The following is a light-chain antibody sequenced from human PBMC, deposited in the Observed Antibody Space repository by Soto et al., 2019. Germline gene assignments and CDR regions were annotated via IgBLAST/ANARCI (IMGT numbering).Light chain of an antibody. CDR1: SSNIGGNS. V-gene: IGLV1-51*01. CDR3: GSWDSSLSAYV. CDR2: DDN. Sequence: QAVLTQPPPVSAAPRPKGTISCSGSSSNIGGNSVSWYQQLPGTAPKLLIYDDNKRPSGIPDRFSGSKSGTSATLGITGFQTGDEADYYCGSWDSSLSAYVFGTGTKVTVL. J-gene: IGLJ1*01.